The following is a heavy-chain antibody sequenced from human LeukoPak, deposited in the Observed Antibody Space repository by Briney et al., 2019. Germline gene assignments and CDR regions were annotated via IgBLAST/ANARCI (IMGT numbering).Heavy chain of an antibody. V-gene: IGHV3-43*01. CDR3: ARDRERGGSGPIRH. CDR1: GFTLRDYN. J-gene: IGHJ1*01. D-gene: IGHD2-15*01. Sequence: VQPGGSLRLSCAASGFTLRDYNMHWVRQAPGKGLEWVSHISWDDGTTYYADSVRGRFTNSRDNSKNSLYLQMNSLRTEDTALYYCARDRERGGSGPIRHWGQGTLVTVSS. CDR2: ISWDDGTT.